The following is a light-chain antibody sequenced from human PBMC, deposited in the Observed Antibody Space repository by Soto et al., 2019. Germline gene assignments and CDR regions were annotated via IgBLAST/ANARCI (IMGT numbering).Light chain of an antibody. V-gene: IGLV3-1*01. Sequence: SYELTQPPSVSVSPGQTASITCSGDELGDKYASWYQQKPGQSPVLVIYKDSERPSRIPERFSGSNSGSTATLTISGTQAMDEADYYCQAWDTTTLVFGGGTKLTVL. CDR2: KDS. J-gene: IGLJ2*01. CDR3: QAWDTTTLV. CDR1: ELGDKY.